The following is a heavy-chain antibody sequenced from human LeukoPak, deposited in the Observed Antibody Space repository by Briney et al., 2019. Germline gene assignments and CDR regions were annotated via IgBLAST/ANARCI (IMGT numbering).Heavy chain of an antibody. V-gene: IGHV3-30-3*01. J-gene: IGHJ6*02. CDR2: ISYDGSNK. Sequence: GRPLRLSCAASGFTFSSYAMHWVRQAPGKGLEWVAVISYDGSNKYYADSVKGRFTISRDNSKNTLYLQMNSLRAEDTAVYYCARPLIAVAGTLTYGMDVWGQGTTVTVSS. CDR3: ARPLIAVAGTLTYGMDV. CDR1: GFTFSSYA. D-gene: IGHD6-19*01.